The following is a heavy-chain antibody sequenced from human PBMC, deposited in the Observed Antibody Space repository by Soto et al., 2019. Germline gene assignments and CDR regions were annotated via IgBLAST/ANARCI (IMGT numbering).Heavy chain of an antibody. Sequence: PSETLSVTCTFSGGSINTFYWSWVRQPAGKGLDLTGRIFSSGSTSFNPSLESRVAMSVDTSKNHFSLNLSSVTAADMAVYYCAREGSYSAYNFAHGIQLWSFDFWGQGALVTVSS. CDR2: IFSSGST. CDR3: AREGSYSAYNFAHGIQLWSFDF. CDR1: GGSINTFY. V-gene: IGHV4-4*07. J-gene: IGHJ4*02. D-gene: IGHD5-12*01.